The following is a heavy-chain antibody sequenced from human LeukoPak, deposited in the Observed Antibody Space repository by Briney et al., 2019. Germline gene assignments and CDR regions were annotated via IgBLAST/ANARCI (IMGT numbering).Heavy chain of an antibody. CDR3: ARGGIAGRPVYYYYMDV. CDR2: ISAVSTYI. Sequence: PGGSLRLSCAASGFTFSSCTTHWVRQAPGKGLEWVSSISAVSTYIYYADSVKGRFTISRDNVEKSAYLELSGLTAHDTAIYYCARGGIAGRPVYYYYMDVWGKGTTVTVSS. J-gene: IGHJ6*03. CDR1: GFTFSSCT. V-gene: IGHV3-21*01. D-gene: IGHD6-6*01.